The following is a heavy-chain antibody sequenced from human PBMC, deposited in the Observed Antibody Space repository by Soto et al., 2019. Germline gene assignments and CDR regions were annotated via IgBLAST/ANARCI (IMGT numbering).Heavy chain of an antibody. CDR3: AREDSSGEYGGKLLYYFDY. D-gene: IGHD3-22*01. CDR1: GYTFTSYG. Sequence: ASGKASCKASGYTFTSYGISWVRQAPGQGIEWMGWISAYNGNTNYAQKLQGRVPMTTDTSTSTAYTELRSLRSDDTAVYYWAREDSSGEYGGKLLYYFDYWGQGTLVTVYS. J-gene: IGHJ4*02. V-gene: IGHV1-18*04. CDR2: ISAYNGNT.